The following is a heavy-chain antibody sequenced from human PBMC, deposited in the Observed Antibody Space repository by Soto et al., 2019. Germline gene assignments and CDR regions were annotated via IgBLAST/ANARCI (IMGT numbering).Heavy chain of an antibody. CDR2: IYYSGST. J-gene: IGHJ4*02. V-gene: IGHV4-61*01. CDR3: ARVGRSWYSNI. Sequence: QVQLQESGPGMVKPSETLSLTCAVSGASVSSGTYYWQWIRQPPGEGLNWIGYIYYSGSTSYNPSLKSRVTISADTSKNQFSTRLSSVTAADTAVYYCARVGRSWYSNIWGQGTLVTVSS. CDR1: GASVSSGTYY. D-gene: IGHD6-13*01.